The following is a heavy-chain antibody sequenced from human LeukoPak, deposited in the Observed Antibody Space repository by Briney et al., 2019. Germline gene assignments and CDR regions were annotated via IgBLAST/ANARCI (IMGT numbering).Heavy chain of an antibody. D-gene: IGHD2-15*01. V-gene: IGHV5-51*01. CDR1: GYSFTSYW. CDR2: VYPGDSDT. Sequence: GESLKISCKGSGYSFTSYWIGWVRQMPGKGLEWMGIVYPGDSDTRDSPSFQGRVTMSADKSISTAYLQWTSLQASDTAMYYCARQGITGYCSGGSCSKDAFDIWGQGTMVTVSS. J-gene: IGHJ3*02. CDR3: ARQGITGYCSGGSCSKDAFDI.